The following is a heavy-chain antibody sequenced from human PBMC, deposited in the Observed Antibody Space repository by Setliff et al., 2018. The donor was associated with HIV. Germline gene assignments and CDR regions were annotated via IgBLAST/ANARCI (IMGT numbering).Heavy chain of an antibody. CDR2: IDYSGST. J-gene: IGHJ5*02. V-gene: IGHV4-59*08. CDR3: ARVPSAGVRGRPDLYHWFDP. CDR1: GGSISEYY. Sequence: PSETLSLTCTVSGGSISEYYWSWIRQPPGKGLEWIGYIDYSGSTNYNASLKSRVSISLDPSRSQFSLTLRSVTAADTAVYYCARVPSAGVRGRPDLYHWFDPWGQGTLVTVSS. D-gene: IGHD3-3*01.